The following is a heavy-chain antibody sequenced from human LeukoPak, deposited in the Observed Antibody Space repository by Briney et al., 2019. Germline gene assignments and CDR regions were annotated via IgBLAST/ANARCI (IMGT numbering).Heavy chain of an antibody. D-gene: IGHD6-19*01. CDR3: ARGFRGWYAEGFDY. V-gene: IGHV3-7*01. Sequence: GGSLRLSCVASGFSFSRYWMSWVRQAPGKGLEWVANIKEDGSEKYYVDSVKGRFTISRDNAKNSVYLQMNSLRAEDTAVYYCARGFRGWYAEGFDYWGQGTVVTVSS. CDR1: GFSFSRYW. J-gene: IGHJ4*02. CDR2: IKEDGSEK.